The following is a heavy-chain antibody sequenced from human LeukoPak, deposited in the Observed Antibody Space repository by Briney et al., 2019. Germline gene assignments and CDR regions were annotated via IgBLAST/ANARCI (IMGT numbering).Heavy chain of an antibody. V-gene: IGHV1-2*06. D-gene: IGHD6-19*01. Sequence: ASVKVSCTAPGYTFTGYYMHWVRQAPGQGLEWMGRINPNSGGTNYVQKFQGRVTMTRDTSISTAYMELSRLRSDDTAVYYCVLEVLSSGWVSWGQGTLVTVSS. CDR2: INPNSGGT. CDR1: GYTFTGYY. CDR3: VLEVLSSGWVS. J-gene: IGHJ5*02.